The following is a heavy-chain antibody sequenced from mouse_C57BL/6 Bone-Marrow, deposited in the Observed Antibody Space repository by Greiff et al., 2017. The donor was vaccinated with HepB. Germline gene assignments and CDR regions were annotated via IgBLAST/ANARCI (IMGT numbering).Heavy chain of an antibody. Sequence: QVQLQQPGAELVKPGASVKMSCKASGYTFTSYWITWVKQRPGQGLEWIGDIYPGSGSTNYNEKFKSKATLTVDTSSSTAYMQLSSLTSEDSAVYYCARRQLSLLLFYYWGQGTLVTVSA. CDR2: IYPGSGST. D-gene: IGHD3-2*02. V-gene: IGHV1-55*01. CDR1: GYTFTSYW. J-gene: IGHJ3*01. CDR3: ARRQLSLLLFYY.